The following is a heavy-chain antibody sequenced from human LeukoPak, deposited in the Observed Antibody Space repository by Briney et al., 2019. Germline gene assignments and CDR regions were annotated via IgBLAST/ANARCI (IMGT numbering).Heavy chain of an antibody. J-gene: IGHJ6*03. CDR3: ARGRQIGSSYYYYDMDV. V-gene: IGHV3-53*01. CDR1: GFTVSSNY. Sequence: GGSLRLSCAASGFTVSSNYMSWVRQAPGKGLEWVSVILSGGKTYYADCVKGRFTISRDNSKNTLYLQMNGLRAEDTAVYYCARGRQIGSSYYYYDMDVWGKGTTVTVSS. D-gene: IGHD3-10*01. CDR2: ILSGGKT.